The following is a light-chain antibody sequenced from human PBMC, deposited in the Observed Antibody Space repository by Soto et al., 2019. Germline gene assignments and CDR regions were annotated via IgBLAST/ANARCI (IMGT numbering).Light chain of an antibody. J-gene: IGKJ1*01. CDR3: QQYHTYWWT. CDR1: QTIINW. V-gene: IGKV1-5*03. Sequence: QMTHSPSTLSASVGDRVTITCRARQTIINWWAWYQQKPGKAPKRLIYKASTLEGEGPSRFSGSGSETEFTLTINSLQPDDSTTDYCQQYHTYWWTFGQGTKLDIK. CDR2: KAS.